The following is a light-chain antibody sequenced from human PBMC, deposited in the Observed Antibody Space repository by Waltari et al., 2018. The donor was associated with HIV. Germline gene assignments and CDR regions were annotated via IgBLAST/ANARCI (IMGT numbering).Light chain of an antibody. Sequence: EIVLTQSPATLSLSPGERVILSCRASQNVNTYLAWYQQIPGQAPRLLIYDASNRATDIPTRFSGSGSGTDFTLTISSLEPEDFAVYYCQQRSDWPVTFGQGTRLE. CDR3: QQRSDWPVT. CDR2: DAS. J-gene: IGKJ5*01. CDR1: QNVNTY. V-gene: IGKV3-11*01.